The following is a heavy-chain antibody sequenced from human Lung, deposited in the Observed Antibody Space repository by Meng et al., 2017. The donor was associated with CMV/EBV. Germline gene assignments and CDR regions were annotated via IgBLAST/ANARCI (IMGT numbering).Heavy chain of an antibody. D-gene: IGHD2-2*01. CDR2: VTPIVGIP. J-gene: IGHJ5*01. Sequence: XXSCKTSGGTFSDYTISWVRQAPGQGLEWMGRVTPIVGIPRYAQIFQDRVTITADKFTSTTYMELTGLTSTDTAVYYCATSQCSSANCRDAYNWFDSWGHGTLVTVSS. CDR1: GGTFSDYT. V-gene: IGHV1-69*02. CDR3: ATSQCSSANCRDAYNWFDS.